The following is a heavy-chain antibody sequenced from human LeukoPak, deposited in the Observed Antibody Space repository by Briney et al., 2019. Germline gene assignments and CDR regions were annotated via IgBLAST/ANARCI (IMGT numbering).Heavy chain of an antibody. Sequence: GASVKVSCKASGFTFTSSAVRWVRQARGQRLEWIGWIVVGSGNTNYAQKFQERVTITRDMSTSTAYMELSSLRSEDTAVYYCAALTGGSGSYYNPPSDYWGQGTLVTVSS. V-gene: IGHV1-58*01. CDR2: IVVGSGNT. CDR1: GFTFTSSA. D-gene: IGHD3-10*01. CDR3: AALTGGSGSYYNPPSDY. J-gene: IGHJ4*02.